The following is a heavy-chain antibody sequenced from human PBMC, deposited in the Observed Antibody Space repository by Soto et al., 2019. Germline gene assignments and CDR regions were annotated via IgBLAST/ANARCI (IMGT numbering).Heavy chain of an antibody. CDR1: GYSFTSYW. J-gene: IGHJ3*02. CDR2: IDPSDSYT. Sequence: GESLKISCKGSGYSFTSYWISWVRQMPGKGLEWMGRIDPSDSYTKYSPSFQGHVTISADKSISTAYLQWSSLKAPDTAMYYCARHSSAFDTFDIWDQGTMVTVSS. D-gene: IGHD3-22*01. CDR3: ARHSSAFDTFDI. V-gene: IGHV5-10-1*01.